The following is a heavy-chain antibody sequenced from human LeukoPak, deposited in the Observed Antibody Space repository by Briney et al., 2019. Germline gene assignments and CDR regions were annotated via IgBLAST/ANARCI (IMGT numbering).Heavy chain of an antibody. J-gene: IGHJ4*02. CDR3: ARITMVRGVIGYYFDY. D-gene: IGHD3-10*01. V-gene: IGHV1-3*01. CDR1: GYTFTSYA. CDR2: INAGNGNT. Sequence: ASVRVSCKASGYTFTSYAMHWVRQARGQRVEGMGWINAGNGNTKYSQKFQGRVTITRDTSASTAYMELSSLRSEDTAVYYCARITMVRGVIGYYFDYWGQGTLVTVSS.